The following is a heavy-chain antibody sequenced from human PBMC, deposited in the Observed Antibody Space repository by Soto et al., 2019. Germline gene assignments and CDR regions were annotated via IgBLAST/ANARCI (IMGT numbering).Heavy chain of an antibody. CDR3: TRGSLRGYSFGYMDH. V-gene: IGHV3-74*01. D-gene: IGHD5-18*01. CDR2: INNDGSNR. CDR1: GFTFSDYW. Sequence: EMQLLESGGGLVQPGGSLRLSCAASGFTFSDYWMHWVRKDPEKGLVWVSRINNDGSNRRYADSVQGRVTISRDNAKNTMYLQMNSLRVEDTGVYYCTRGSLRGYSFGYMDHWGQGTLVTVSS. J-gene: IGHJ4*02.